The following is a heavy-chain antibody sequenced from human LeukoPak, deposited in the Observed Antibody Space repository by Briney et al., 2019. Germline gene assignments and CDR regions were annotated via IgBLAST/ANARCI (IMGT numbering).Heavy chain of an antibody. CDR1: GFTFSAYD. CDR2: IYAAGNT. Sequence: GGSLRLSCAASGFTFSAYDIHWVRKGSGEVLEWVGAIYAAGNTFYRDSVEGRFTISRENAKNSLYLQMNSLRAGDTAVYYCVRRSSGNSWHIDSWGQGTLVTVSS. J-gene: IGHJ4*02. D-gene: IGHD6-13*01. V-gene: IGHV3-13*01. CDR3: VRRSSGNSWHIDS.